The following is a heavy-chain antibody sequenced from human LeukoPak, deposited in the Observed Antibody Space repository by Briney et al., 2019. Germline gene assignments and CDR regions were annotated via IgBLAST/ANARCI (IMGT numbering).Heavy chain of an antibody. D-gene: IGHD2-21*01. CDR3: ASWAGGNADVDVFDY. CDR2: INLNSGGA. Sequence: GASVKVSCTPFRYSFTGYYMHWMRRAPGQGLEWMGWINLNSGGANYAQKFQGRVAMTRDTSISTAYMELSRLRSDDTAVYYCASWAGGNADVDVFDYWGQGTLVTVSS. CDR1: RYSFTGYY. J-gene: IGHJ4*02. V-gene: IGHV1-2*02.